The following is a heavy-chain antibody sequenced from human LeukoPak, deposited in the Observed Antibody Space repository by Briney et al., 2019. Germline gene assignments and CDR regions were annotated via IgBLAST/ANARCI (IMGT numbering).Heavy chain of an antibody. D-gene: IGHD7-27*01. CDR3: GRFTRSGDSVY. J-gene: IGHJ4*02. CDR2: IKQDGSEK. V-gene: IGHV3-7*04. Sequence: GGSLRLSCAASGFTFSSYWMSWVRQAPGEGLEWVANIKQDGSEKQYVDSVKGRFAISRDNAENSLYLQMNSLKAEDTAVYYCGRFTRSGDSVYWGQGTLVTVSS. CDR1: GFTFSSYW.